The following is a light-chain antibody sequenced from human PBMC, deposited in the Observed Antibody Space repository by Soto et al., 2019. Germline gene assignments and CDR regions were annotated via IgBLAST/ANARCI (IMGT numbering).Light chain of an antibody. V-gene: IGKV1-39*01. CDR2: AAS. Sequence: DIQMTQSPSSLPASVGDRVTLTCRASQSISTYLNWYQQKPGKAPQLLIYAASSLQSGVPSRLSGSGSGTDFTLTISSLHPEDFATNYCQQSDTIPYTFGQGTKLEIK. CDR1: QSISTY. CDR3: QQSDTIPYT. J-gene: IGKJ2*01.